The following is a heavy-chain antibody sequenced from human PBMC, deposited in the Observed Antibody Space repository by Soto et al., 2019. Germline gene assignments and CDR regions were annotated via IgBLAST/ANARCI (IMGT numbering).Heavy chain of an antibody. J-gene: IGHJ4*02. V-gene: IGHV1-8*01. CDR1: GYTFTSYD. CDR3: AREKGIYSLDY. Sequence: QVQLAQSGAEVKKPGASVKVSCKASGYTFTSYDINGVRQATGQGLEWMGWVNPNSGNTGYAQKCQGRVTMTRNTSISTAYMELRSLRSDDTAVYYCAREKGIYSLDYWGQGTLVTVSS. CDR2: VNPNSGNT. D-gene: IGHD1-26*01.